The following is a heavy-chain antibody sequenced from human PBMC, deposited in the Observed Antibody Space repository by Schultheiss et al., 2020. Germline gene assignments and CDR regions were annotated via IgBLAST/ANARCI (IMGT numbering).Heavy chain of an antibody. CDR2: IIPIFGIA. CDR1: GYTFTSYY. Sequence: SVKVSCKASGYTFTSYYMHWVRQAPGQGLEWMGGIIPIFGIANYAQKFQGRVTITADKSTSTAYMELSSLRPEDTALYHCARASSTSSAYLYYGLDVWGQGTTVTVSS. J-gene: IGHJ6*02. D-gene: IGHD2-2*01. V-gene: IGHV1-69*10. CDR3: ARASSTSSAYLYYGLDV.